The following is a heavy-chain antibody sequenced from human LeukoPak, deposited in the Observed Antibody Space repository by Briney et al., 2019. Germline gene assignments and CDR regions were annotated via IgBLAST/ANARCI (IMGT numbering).Heavy chain of an antibody. CDR1: GGSISSYY. CDR2: IYYSGST. Sequence: PSETLSLTCTVSGGSISSYYWSWIRQPPGKGLEWIGYIYYSGSTNYNPSLKSRVTISVDTSKNQFSLKLSSVTAADTAVHYCARDWYSSGWYGAFDIWGQGTMVTVSS. V-gene: IGHV4-59*01. J-gene: IGHJ3*02. D-gene: IGHD6-19*01. CDR3: ARDWYSSGWYGAFDI.